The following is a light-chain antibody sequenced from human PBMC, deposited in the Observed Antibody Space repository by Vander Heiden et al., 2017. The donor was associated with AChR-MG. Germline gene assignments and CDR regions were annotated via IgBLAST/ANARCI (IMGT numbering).Light chain of an antibody. V-gene: IGKV1-33*01. CDR2: DAS. J-gene: IGKJ2*01. Sequence: DIQMTQSPSSLSASVGDRVTITCQASQDISNYLNWYQQKPGKAPKLLIYDASNLETGVPSRFSGSGSGTDFTFTISSLQPEDIATYYCQQDYNVPYTFGQGTTLEIK. CDR3: QQDYNVPYT. CDR1: QDISNY.